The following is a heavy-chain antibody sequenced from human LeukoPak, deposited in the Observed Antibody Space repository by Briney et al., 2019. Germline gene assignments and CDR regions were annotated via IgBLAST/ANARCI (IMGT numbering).Heavy chain of an antibody. CDR2: IYYSGST. CDR3: ARSSGPLDIDY. CDR1: GGSISSSSYY. J-gene: IGHJ4*02. V-gene: IGHV4-39*01. Sequence: SETLSLTCTVSGGSISSSSYYWGWIRQPPGKGLEWIGSIYYSGSTYYNPSLKSRVTISVDTSKNQFSLKLSSVTAADTAVYYCARSSGPLDIDYWGQGTLVTVSS. D-gene: IGHD6-25*01.